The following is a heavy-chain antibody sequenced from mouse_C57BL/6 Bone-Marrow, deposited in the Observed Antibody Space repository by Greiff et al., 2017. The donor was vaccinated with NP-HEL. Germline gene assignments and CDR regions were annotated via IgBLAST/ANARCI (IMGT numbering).Heavy chain of an antibody. CDR3: ARYSNYRRGYAMDY. CDR2: ISYDGSN. V-gene: IGHV3-6*01. J-gene: IGHJ4*01. D-gene: IGHD2-5*01. CDR1: GYSITSGYY. Sequence: EVKLMESGPGLVKPSQSLSLTCSVTGYSITSGYYWNWIRQFPGNKLEWMGYISYDGSNNYNPSLKNRISITRDTSKNQFFLKLNSVTTEDTATYYCARYSNYRRGYAMDYWGQGTSVTVSS.